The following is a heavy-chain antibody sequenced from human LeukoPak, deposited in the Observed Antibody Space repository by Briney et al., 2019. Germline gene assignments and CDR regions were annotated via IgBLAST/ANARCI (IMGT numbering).Heavy chain of an antibody. CDR1: GGSISSYY. J-gene: IGHJ3*01. V-gene: IGHV4-59*01. CDR2: IYYSGNT. CDR3: ARFPTSTYGGNSL. D-gene: IGHD4-23*01. Sequence: SETLSLTCIVSGGSISSYYWNWIRQPPGGGLEWIGYIYYSGNTNYNPSLKSRVTISVDTSKNQFSLKLSSVTAADTAVYYCARFPTSTYGGNSLWGQGTMVTVSS.